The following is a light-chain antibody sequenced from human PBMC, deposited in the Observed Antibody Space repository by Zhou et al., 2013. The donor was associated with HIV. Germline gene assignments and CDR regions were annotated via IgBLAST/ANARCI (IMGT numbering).Light chain of an antibody. V-gene: IGKV1-6*01. Sequence: IQMTQSPSSLSASVGDRVTITCRASQGIRNDLGWYQQKPGKAPKILIYGTSTLESGVPSRFSGSGYGTEFTLTISSLQPDDFATYYCLQDSSYPRTFGQGTEVEI. CDR1: QGIRND. CDR3: LQDSSYPRT. J-gene: IGKJ1*01. CDR2: GTS.